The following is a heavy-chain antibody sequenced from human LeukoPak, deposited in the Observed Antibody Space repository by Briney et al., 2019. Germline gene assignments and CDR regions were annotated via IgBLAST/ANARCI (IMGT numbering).Heavy chain of an antibody. V-gene: IGHV3-23*01. CDR3: ARDGPGDYGSGSYYRRYFDY. J-gene: IGHJ4*02. D-gene: IGHD3-10*01. CDR1: GFTFAGYA. CDR2: ISGSGGST. Sequence: GGSLRLSCAASGFTFAGYAMTWVRQAPGKGLEWVSLISGSGGSTYYADSVKGRFTISRDNSKNTLYLQMNSLRTEDTAVYYCARDGPGDYGSGSYYRRYFDYWGQGTLVTVSS.